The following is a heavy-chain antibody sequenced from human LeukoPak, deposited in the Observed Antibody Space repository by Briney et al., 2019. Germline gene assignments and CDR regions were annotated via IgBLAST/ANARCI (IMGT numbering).Heavy chain of an antibody. J-gene: IGHJ4*02. V-gene: IGHV3-7*01. Sequence: GGSLRLSCVVSEFTFSSNWMNWVRQAPGKGLEWVANIKSDGSEKYYADSVKGRFTISRDNAKNSLYLQMNSLTAEDTAVYYCASGCGWPQLYWGQGTMVTVSP. CDR1: EFTFSSNW. D-gene: IGHD5-24*01. CDR3: ASGCGWPQLY. CDR2: IKSDGSEK.